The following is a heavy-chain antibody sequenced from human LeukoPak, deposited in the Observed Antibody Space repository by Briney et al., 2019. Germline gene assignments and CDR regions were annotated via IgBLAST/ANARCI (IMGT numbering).Heavy chain of an antibody. J-gene: IGHJ4*02. D-gene: IGHD4/OR15-4a*01. Sequence: GGSLRLSCTVSGFTVSSNSMSWVRQAPGKGLEWVSFIYSDNTHYSDSVKVRFTISRDNSKNTLYLQMNSLRAEDTAVYYCARRAGAYSHPYDYWGQGTLVTVSS. V-gene: IGHV3-53*01. CDR2: IYSDNT. CDR3: ARRAGAYSHPYDY. CDR1: GFTVSSNS.